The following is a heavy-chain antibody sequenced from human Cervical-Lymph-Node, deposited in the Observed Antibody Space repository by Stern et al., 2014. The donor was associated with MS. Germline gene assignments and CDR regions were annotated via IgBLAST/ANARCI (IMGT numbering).Heavy chain of an antibody. CDR3: ARGRQTTVVTPFDP. Sequence: QLQLQESGPGLVKPSQTLSLTCTVSGGSISSGGYYWSWIRQHPGKGLEWIGYIYYSGSTYYNPSLKSRVTISVDTSKNQFSLKLSSVTAADTAVYYCARGRQTTVVTPFDPWGQGTLVTVSS. D-gene: IGHD4-23*01. CDR2: IYYSGST. J-gene: IGHJ5*02. V-gene: IGHV4-31*03. CDR1: GGSISSGGYY.